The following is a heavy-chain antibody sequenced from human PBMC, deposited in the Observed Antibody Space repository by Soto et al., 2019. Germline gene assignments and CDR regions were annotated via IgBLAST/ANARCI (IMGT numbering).Heavy chain of an antibody. CDR1: GGSISSGGYY. V-gene: IGHV4-31*03. J-gene: IGHJ6*02. Sequence: TSETLSLTCTVSGGSISSGGYYWSWIRQHPGKGLEWIGYIYYSGSTYYNPSLKSRVTISVDTSKNQFSLKLSSVTAADTAVYYCARGTAMVPLDYYYGMDVWGQGTTVTVSS. CDR3: ARGTAMVPLDYYYGMDV. D-gene: IGHD5-18*01. CDR2: IYYSGST.